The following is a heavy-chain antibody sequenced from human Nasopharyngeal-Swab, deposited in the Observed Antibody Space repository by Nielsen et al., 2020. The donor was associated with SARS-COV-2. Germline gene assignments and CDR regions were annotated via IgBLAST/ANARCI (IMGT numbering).Heavy chain of an antibody. J-gene: IGHJ6*02. CDR1: GFTFDDYA. CDR3: AKDLGATTGYYYGMDV. V-gene: IGHV3-43*02. D-gene: IGHD1-26*01. Sequence: GESLKISCAASGFTFDDYAMHWVRQAPGKGLEWVSLISGDGGSTYYADPVKGRFTISRDNSKNSLYLQMNSLRTEDTALYYCAKDLGATTGYYYGMDVWGQGTTVTVSS. CDR2: ISGDGGST.